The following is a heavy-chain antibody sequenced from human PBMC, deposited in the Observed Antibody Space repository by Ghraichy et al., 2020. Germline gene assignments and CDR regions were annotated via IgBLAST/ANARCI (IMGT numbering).Heavy chain of an antibody. J-gene: IGHJ1*01. D-gene: IGHD4-11*01. CDR2: IYYSGST. V-gene: IGHV4-39*01. CDR3: ARPATTTASYFQH. CDR1: GGSISSSSFY. Sequence: SETLSLTCTVSGGSISSSSFYWGWIRQPPGKGLEWIGSIYYSGSTRYNPSLKSRVTISVDTSKNQFSLKLSSVTAADTAVYYWARPATTTASYFQHWGQGTLVIVSS.